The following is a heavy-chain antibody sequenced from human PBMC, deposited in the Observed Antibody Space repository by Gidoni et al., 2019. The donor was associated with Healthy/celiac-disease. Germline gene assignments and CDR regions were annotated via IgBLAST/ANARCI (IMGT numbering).Heavy chain of an antibody. CDR2: ISSSSSYT. D-gene: IGHD6-13*01. Sequence: QVQLVESGGGLVKPGGSLRLSCAASGFTFSDYYMSWIRQAPGKGLEWVSYISSSSSYTNYADSVKGRFTISRDNAKNSLYLQMNSLRAEDTAVYYCARSIAAAHEWFDPWGQGTLVTVSS. CDR1: GFTFSDYY. V-gene: IGHV3-11*05. CDR3: ARSIAAAHEWFDP. J-gene: IGHJ5*02.